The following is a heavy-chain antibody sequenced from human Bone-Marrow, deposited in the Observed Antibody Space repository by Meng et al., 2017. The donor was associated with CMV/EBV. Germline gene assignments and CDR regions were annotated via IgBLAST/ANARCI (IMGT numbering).Heavy chain of an antibody. J-gene: IGHJ5*02. CDR3: ARDLAARLPGDNWFDP. V-gene: IGHV3-48*03. CDR1: GLTFSSYE. Sequence: GESLKISCAASGLTFSSYEMNWVRQAPGKGLEWVSYINSYGSTIYYADSVKGRFTISRDNAKNSLYLQIYSLRAEDTAVYYCARDLAARLPGDNWFDPWGQGNLVTVSS. CDR2: INSYGSTI. D-gene: IGHD6-6*01.